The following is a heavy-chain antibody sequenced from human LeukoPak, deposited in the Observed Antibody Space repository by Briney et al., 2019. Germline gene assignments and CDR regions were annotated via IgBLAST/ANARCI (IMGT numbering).Heavy chain of an antibody. CDR3: ARSAGGSGWYGGDY. V-gene: IGHV1-2*02. D-gene: IGHD6-19*01. J-gene: IGHJ4*02. CDR1: GYTFTGYY. Sequence: ASVKVSCKASGYTFTGYYMHWVRQAPGQGLEWMGWINPNSGGTNYAQKFQGRVTMTRDTSISTAYMELRSLRSDDTAVYYCARSAGGSGWYGGDYWGQGTLVTVSS. CDR2: INPNSGGT.